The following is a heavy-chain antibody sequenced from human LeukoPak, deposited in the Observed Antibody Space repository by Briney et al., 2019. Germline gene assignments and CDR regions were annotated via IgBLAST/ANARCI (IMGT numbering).Heavy chain of an antibody. V-gene: IGHV1-18*04. D-gene: IGHD3-3*01. Sequence: ASVKVSCKAFGYSFTNNAVSWVRQAPGQGLEWMGGINPLNGHTDYAQKFQGRVTMTTDTSTSTAYMELRSLRSDDTAVYYCAREGPATITIFGVVIGDAFDIWGQGTMVTVSS. J-gene: IGHJ3*02. CDR3: AREGPATITIFGVVIGDAFDI. CDR1: GYSFTNNA. CDR2: INPLNGHT.